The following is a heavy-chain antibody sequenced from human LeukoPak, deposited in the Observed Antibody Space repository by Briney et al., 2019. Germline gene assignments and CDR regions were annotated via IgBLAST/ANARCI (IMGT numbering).Heavy chain of an antibody. CDR1: GFTFSTYN. J-gene: IGHJ3*02. D-gene: IGHD3-22*01. V-gene: IGHV3-48*01. Sequence: PGGSLRLSCAASGFTFSTYNMNWVRQAPGKGLEWLSYISSSSRTIHYADSVKGRFTISRDNAKNSLYLQMNSLRAEDTAVYYCAREYYYDSSGYLDAFDIWGQGTMVTVSS. CDR2: ISSSSRTI. CDR3: AREYYYDSSGYLDAFDI.